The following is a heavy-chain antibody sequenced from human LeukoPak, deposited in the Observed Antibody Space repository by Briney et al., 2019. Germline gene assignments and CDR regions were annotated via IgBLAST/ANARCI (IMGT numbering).Heavy chain of an antibody. Sequence: GGSLRLSCAASGFTFSNAWMSWVRQAPGKGLEWVGRIKSKTDGRTTDYAAPVKGRFTISRDDSKNTLYLQMNSLKTEDTAVYYCNWVVPAAIGIDYWGQGTLVTVSS. CDR1: GFTFSNAW. D-gene: IGHD2-2*02. V-gene: IGHV3-15*01. J-gene: IGHJ4*02. CDR2: IKSKTDGRTT. CDR3: NWVVPAAIGIDY.